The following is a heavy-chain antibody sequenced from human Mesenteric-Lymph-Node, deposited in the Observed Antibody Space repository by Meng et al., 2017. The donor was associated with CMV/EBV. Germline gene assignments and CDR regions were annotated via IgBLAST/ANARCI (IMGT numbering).Heavy chain of an antibody. D-gene: IGHD3-10*01. V-gene: IGHV3-30*18. J-gene: IGHJ4*02. CDR3: AKDYNGANVDY. Sequence: LSCAASGFPFSSYGMHWVRQAPGKGLEWVAYISYDGSNKYYADSVKGRFTISRDNSKNTLFLQMNSLRAEDTAVYYCAKDYNGANVDYWGQGTLVTVSS. CDR1: GFPFSSYG. CDR2: ISYDGSNK.